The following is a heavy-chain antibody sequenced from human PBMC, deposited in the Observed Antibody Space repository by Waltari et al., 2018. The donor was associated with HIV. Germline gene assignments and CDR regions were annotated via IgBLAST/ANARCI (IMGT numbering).Heavy chain of an antibody. CDR2: IYTSGST. CDR3: ARAEGGNSGVHFDY. CDR1: GGSLSSGSFY. D-gene: IGHD2-21*02. V-gene: IGHV4-61*02. J-gene: IGHJ4*02. Sequence: QVQLQESGPGLVKPSQTLSLTCTVSGGSLSSGSFYWNWIRQPAGKGLEWIGRIYTSGSTKYNPSLKSRVTISVDTSKNQFSLKLNSVTAADTAVYYCARAEGGNSGVHFDYWGQGTLVTVSS.